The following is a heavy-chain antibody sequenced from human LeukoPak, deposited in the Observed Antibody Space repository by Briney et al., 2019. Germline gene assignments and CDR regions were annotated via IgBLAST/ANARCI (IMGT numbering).Heavy chain of an antibody. CDR1: GGSISSDSYY. D-gene: IGHD3-3*01. CDR2: IYYSGST. J-gene: IGHJ4*02. CDR3: ARDSYDFWSGYPKNSFDY. V-gene: IGHV4-39*07. Sequence: SETLSLTCTVSGGSISSDSYYWGWIRQPPGKGLEWIGSIYYSGSTYYNPSLKSRVTISVDTSKNQFSLKLSSVTAADTAVYYCARDSYDFWSGYPKNSFDYWGQGTLVTVSS.